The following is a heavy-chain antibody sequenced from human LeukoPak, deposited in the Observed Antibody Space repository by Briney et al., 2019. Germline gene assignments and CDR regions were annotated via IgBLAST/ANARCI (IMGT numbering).Heavy chain of an antibody. D-gene: IGHD2-2*01. CDR3: ARGLEPAAGDWWFDP. Sequence: ASVKVSCKASGGTFSSYAISWVRQAPGQGLEWMGGIIPIFGTANYAQKFQARVTITADESTSTAYMELSSLRSEDTAVYYCARGLEPAAGDWWFDPWGQGTLVTVSS. J-gene: IGHJ5*02. V-gene: IGHV1-69*13. CDR2: IIPIFGTA. CDR1: GGTFSSYA.